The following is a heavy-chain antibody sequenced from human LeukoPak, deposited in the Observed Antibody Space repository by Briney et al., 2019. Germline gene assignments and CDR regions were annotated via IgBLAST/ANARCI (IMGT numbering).Heavy chain of an antibody. Sequence: GGSLRLSCAASGFTFSSYGMHWVRQAPGKGLEWVAFIRYDGSNKYYADSVKGRFTISRDNSKNTLYLQMNSLRAEDTAVYYCARDESPLGRWLVHGVYWGQGTLVTVSS. CDR2: IRYDGSNK. V-gene: IGHV3-30*02. D-gene: IGHD6-19*01. J-gene: IGHJ4*02. CDR1: GFTFSSYG. CDR3: ARDESPLGRWLVHGVY.